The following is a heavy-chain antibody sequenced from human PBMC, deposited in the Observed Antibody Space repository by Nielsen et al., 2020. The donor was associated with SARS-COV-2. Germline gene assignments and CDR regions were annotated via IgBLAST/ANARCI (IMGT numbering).Heavy chain of an antibody. D-gene: IGHD4-17*01. Sequence: WIRQSPSRGLEWLGRTYYRSKWYNDYAVSVKSRITINPDTSKNQFSLQLNSVTPEDTAVYYCARARGAYGDYYYYYYMDVWGKGTTVTVSS. J-gene: IGHJ6*03. V-gene: IGHV6-1*01. CDR3: ARARGAYGDYYYYYYMDV. CDR2: TYYRSKWYN.